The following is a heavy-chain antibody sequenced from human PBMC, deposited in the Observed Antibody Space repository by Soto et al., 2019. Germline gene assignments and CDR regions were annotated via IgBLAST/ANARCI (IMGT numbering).Heavy chain of an antibody. V-gene: IGHV3-23*01. CDR2: ISGSGGST. Sequence: LRLSCAASGFTFSSYAMSWVRQAPGKGLEWVSAISGSGGSTYYADSVKGRFTISRDNSKNTLYLQMNSLRAEDTAVYYCAKDSVVRGVTPTVFDYWGQGTLVTVSS. J-gene: IGHJ4*02. CDR3: AKDSVVRGVTPTVFDY. D-gene: IGHD3-10*01. CDR1: GFTFSSYA.